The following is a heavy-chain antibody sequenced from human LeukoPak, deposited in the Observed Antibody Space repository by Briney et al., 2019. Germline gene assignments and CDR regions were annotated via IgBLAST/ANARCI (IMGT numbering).Heavy chain of an antibody. Sequence: PGGSLRLSCAASGFTFGSYSMNWVRQAPGKGLEWVSYISSSSTIYYADSVKGRFTISRENAKNSLYLQMNSLRDEDTAVYYCAREAGYSSSWLYWGQGTLVAVSS. D-gene: IGHD6-13*01. CDR3: AREAGYSSSWLY. CDR2: ISSSSTI. CDR1: GFTFGSYS. V-gene: IGHV3-48*02. J-gene: IGHJ4*02.